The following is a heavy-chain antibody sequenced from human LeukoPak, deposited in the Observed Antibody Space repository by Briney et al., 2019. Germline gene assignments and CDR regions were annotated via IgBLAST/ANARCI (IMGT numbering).Heavy chain of an antibody. V-gene: IGHV4-34*01. Sequence: SETLSLTCAVYGGSFSRYYWNWIRQPPGKGLEWIGEINHRGSTNYNPSLKSRVTISVDTSKNQFSLKLNSVTAADTAVSYCAANSADYNTLGSSYKVWGQGTLVTVSS. CDR1: GGSFSRYY. D-gene: IGHD3-10*01. CDR2: INHRGST. CDR3: AANSADYNTLGSSYKV. J-gene: IGHJ4*02.